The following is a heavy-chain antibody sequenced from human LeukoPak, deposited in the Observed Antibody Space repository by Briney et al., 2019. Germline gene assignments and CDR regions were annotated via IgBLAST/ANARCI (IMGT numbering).Heavy chain of an antibody. CDR3: AKGGGGVPVAGNFGPLDY. D-gene: IGHD6-19*01. V-gene: IGHV3-30*18. Sequence: PGGPLRLSCAASGFTFSSYGMHWVRQAPGKGLEWVALISYGESNKYYADSAKGRFTISRDNSKNTLYLQMNSLRAEDTAVYYCAKGGGGVPVAGNFGPLDYWGQGTLVTVSS. CDR2: ISYGESNK. CDR1: GFTFSSYG. J-gene: IGHJ4*02.